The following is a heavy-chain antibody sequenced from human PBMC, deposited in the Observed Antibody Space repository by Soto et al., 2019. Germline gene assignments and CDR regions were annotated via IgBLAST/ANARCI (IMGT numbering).Heavy chain of an antibody. CDR2: ISYDGSNK. V-gene: IGHV3-30*18. CDR1: GFTFRSYG. CDR3: AKDGGPDFVGNWFDP. J-gene: IGHJ5*02. D-gene: IGHD2-21*01. Sequence: PGGSLRLSCAVSGFTFRSYGMHWVRQAPGKGLEWVAVISYDGSNKYYADSVKGRFTISRDNSKNTLYLQMNSLRAEDTAVYYCAKDGGPDFVGNWFDPWGQGTLVTVSS.